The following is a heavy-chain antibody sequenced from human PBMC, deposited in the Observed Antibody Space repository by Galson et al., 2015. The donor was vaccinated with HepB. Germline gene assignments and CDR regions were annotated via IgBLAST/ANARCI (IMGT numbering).Heavy chain of an antibody. D-gene: IGHD3-10*01. J-gene: IGHJ4*02. Sequence: LSLTCAVSGDSISNDRWWSWVRQPPGEGLEWIGEAYHSGGTNYRPSLKSRVTISVDKSKNQFSLKLTSVTAADTAVYCCARAKEGRGYFDYWGQGTLVTVSS. CDR2: AYHSGGT. CDR1: GDSISNDRW. CDR3: ARAKEGRGYFDY. V-gene: IGHV4-4*01.